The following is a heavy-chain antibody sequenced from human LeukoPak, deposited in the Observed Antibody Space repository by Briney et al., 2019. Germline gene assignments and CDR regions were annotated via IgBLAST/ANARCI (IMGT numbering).Heavy chain of an antibody. V-gene: IGHV4-31*03. CDR2: ICYSGST. Sequence: SETLSLTCTVSGGSISSGGYSWSWIRQHPGKGLEWIGYICYSGSTYYNPSLKSRVTISVDTSKNQFSLKLSSVTAADTAVYYCARVVTIFGVVTKYYFDYWGQGTLVTVSS. CDR3: ARVVTIFGVVTKYYFDY. J-gene: IGHJ4*02. CDR1: GGSISSGGYS. D-gene: IGHD3-3*01.